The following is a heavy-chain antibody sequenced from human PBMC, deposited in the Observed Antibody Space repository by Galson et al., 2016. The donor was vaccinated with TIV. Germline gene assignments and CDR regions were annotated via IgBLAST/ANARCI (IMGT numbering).Heavy chain of an antibody. Sequence: SVKVSCKASVYTFTSYAMHWVRQAPGQRLEWMGWINAGNGTTKNSQKFQGRVTITRDTSASTANMELSSLRSEDTAVHYCARSRSSGWSWFDPWGQGTLVTVSS. CDR1: VYTFTSYA. V-gene: IGHV1-3*01. D-gene: IGHD6-19*01. CDR3: ARSRSSGWSWFDP. CDR2: INAGNGTT. J-gene: IGHJ5*02.